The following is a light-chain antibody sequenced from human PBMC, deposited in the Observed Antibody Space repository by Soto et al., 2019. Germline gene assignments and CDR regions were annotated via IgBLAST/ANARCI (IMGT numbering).Light chain of an antibody. V-gene: IGLV7-46*01. CDR2: DTD. J-gene: IGLJ1*01. CDR3: LVSYNSARGV. Sequence: QAVVTQEPSLTVSPGGTVTLTCGSSTGAVTSGHYPYWFQQKPGQAPRTLIFDTDNKHSWTPARFSGFLLGGKAALTLSGAQPEDEAEYYCLVSYNSARGVFGPGTKLTVL. CDR1: TGAVTSGHY.